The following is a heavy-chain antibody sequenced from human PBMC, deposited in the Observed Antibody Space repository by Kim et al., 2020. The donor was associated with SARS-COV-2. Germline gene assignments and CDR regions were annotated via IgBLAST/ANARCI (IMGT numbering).Heavy chain of an antibody. J-gene: IGHJ6*03. Sequence: SETLSLTCTVSGGSISSYYWSWIRQPPGKGLEWIGYIYYSGSTNYNPSLKSRVTISVDTSKNQFPLKLSSVTAADTAVYYCARSTMGDYYYYMDVWGKGTTLTVSS. D-gene: IGHD3-10*01. CDR3: ARSTMGDYYYYMDV. CDR1: GGSISSYY. CDR2: IYYSGST. V-gene: IGHV4-59*01.